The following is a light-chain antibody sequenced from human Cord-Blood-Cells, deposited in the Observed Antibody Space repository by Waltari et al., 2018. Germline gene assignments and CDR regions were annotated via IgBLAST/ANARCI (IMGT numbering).Light chain of an antibody. Sequence: VTISCTGTSSDVGGYNYVSWYQQHPGKAPKLMIYDVSKRPSGVPDRFSGSKSGNTASLTISGLQAEDEADYYCCSYAGSYTLVFGGGTKLTVL. J-gene: IGLJ3*02. V-gene: IGLV2-11*01. CDR1: SSDVGGYNY. CDR3: CSYAGSYTLV. CDR2: DVS.